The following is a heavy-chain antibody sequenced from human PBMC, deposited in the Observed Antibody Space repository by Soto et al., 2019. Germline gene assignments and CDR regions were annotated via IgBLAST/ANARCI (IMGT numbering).Heavy chain of an antibody. J-gene: IGHJ4*02. CDR1: GGTFSSYA. CDR2: IIPIFGTA. V-gene: IGHV1-69*13. D-gene: IGHD6-13*01. Sequence: GASVKVSCKASGGTFSSYAISWVRQAPGQGLEWMGGIIPIFGTANYAQKFQGRVTITADESTSTAYMELSSLRSEDTAVYYCARAPDSSSPNNAFDYWGQGTLVTVSS. CDR3: ARAPDSSSPNNAFDY.